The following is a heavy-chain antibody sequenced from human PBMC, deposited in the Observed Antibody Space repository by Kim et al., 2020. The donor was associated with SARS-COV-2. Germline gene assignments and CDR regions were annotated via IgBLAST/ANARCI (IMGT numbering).Heavy chain of an antibody. V-gene: IGHV3-23*01. CDR1: GFTFTNYA. D-gene: IGHD2-21*01. J-gene: IGHJ6*01. Sequence: GGSLRLSCASSGFTFTNYAMSWIRQAPGKGLEWVSCISGSGDGTRYEDSVKGRFTISRDNSKNTLSLQMDGLRHEDTAMYYCAKAGYCEPNCDSVIHYYG. CDR3: AKAGYCEPNCDSVIHYYG. CDR2: ISGSGDGT.